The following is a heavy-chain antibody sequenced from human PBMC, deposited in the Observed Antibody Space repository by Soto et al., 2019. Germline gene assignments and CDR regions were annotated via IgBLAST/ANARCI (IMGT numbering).Heavy chain of an antibody. V-gene: IGHV3-48*02. Sequence: EVQLVESGGGLVQPGGSLRLSCAASGFTFSSYSMNWVRQAPGKGLEWVSYIGSSGSTIYYADSVKGRFTISRDSAKNSLYLQMNGLRDEDTAVYYCARDLGYGLFDYWGQGTLVTVSS. J-gene: IGHJ4*02. D-gene: IGHD5-18*01. CDR1: GFTFSSYS. CDR2: IGSSGSTI. CDR3: ARDLGYGLFDY.